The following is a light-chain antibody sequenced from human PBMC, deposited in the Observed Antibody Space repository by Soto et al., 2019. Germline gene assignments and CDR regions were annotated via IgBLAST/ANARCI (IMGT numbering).Light chain of an antibody. J-gene: IGLJ2*01. CDR3: AAWDDSLNGVV. Sequence: HSVLTQPPSVSEAPRQRVTISCSGSSSNIGNNAVNWYQQFPGKAPKLLIYYDDLLPSGVSDRFSGSKSGTSASLAISGLQSEDEADYYCAAWDDSLNGVVFGGGTKLTVL. CDR1: SSNIGNNA. V-gene: IGLV1-36*01. CDR2: YDD.